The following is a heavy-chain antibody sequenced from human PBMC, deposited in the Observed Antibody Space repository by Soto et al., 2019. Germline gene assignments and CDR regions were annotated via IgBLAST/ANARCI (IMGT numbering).Heavy chain of an antibody. CDR1: GFSLSTSGVG. D-gene: IGHD3-10*01. Sequence: GSGPTLVNPTHTLTLTCTFSGFSLSTSGVGVGWIRQPPGKALDWLALIYWDDDKRYSPSLKSRLTITKETSKNKVVITMTNMDPVGGATYYCAHRPEGVSFGVGWFDPRGQGTLVTVYS. V-gene: IGHV2-5*02. J-gene: IGHJ5*02. CDR3: AHRPEGVSFGVGWFDP. CDR2: IYWDDDK.